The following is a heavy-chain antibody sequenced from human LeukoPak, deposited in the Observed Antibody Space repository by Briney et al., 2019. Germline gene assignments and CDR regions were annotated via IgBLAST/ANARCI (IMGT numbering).Heavy chain of an antibody. D-gene: IGHD6-13*01. Sequence: GRSLRLSCAASGFTFSSYGMHWVRQAPGKGLEWVAAIWYDGSNKYYADSVKGRFTISRDNSKNTLYLQMNSLRAEDTAVYYCARDSSSWYGYYYYYGMDVWGQGTTVTVSS. CDR2: IWYDGSNK. CDR1: GFTFSSYG. CDR3: ARDSSSWYGYYYYYGMDV. V-gene: IGHV3-33*01. J-gene: IGHJ6*02.